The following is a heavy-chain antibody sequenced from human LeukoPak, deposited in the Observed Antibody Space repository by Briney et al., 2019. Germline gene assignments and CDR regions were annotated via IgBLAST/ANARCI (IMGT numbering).Heavy chain of an antibody. CDR1: GNTFTGYY. CDR2: INPNSGGT. CDR3: ATVKAKDAFDI. J-gene: IGHJ3*02. Sequence: ASVKVSCKTSGNTFTGYYIHWVRQAPGQGPEWMGWINPNSGGTNYAQKFQGRVTMTRDTSISTAYMELTRLGSDDTAVYYCATVKAKDAFDIWGQGTMVTDSS. V-gene: IGHV1-2*02.